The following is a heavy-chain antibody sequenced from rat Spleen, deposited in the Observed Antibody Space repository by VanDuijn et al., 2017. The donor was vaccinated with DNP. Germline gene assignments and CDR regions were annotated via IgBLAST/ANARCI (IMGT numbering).Heavy chain of an antibody. V-gene: IGHV5-31*01. CDR2: ITSSGGST. CDR1: GFTFNNYW. CDR3: TTESTYYGYFDY. Sequence: EVQLVESGGDLVQPGRSLELSCVASGFTFNNYWMTWIRQVPGKGLEWVASITSSGGSTYYPDSVKGRFTISRDNAKNTLYLQMNSLRSEDTATYYCTTESTYYGYFDYWGQGVMVPVSS. J-gene: IGHJ2*01. D-gene: IGHD1-9*01.